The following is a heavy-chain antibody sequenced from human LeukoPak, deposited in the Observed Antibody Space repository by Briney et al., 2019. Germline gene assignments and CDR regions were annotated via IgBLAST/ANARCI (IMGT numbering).Heavy chain of an antibody. J-gene: IGHJ4*02. CDR2: INHSGST. V-gene: IGHV4-34*01. CDR1: GGSFSGYY. CDR3: ARDSSGYWGGAFDY. Sequence: SETLSLTCAVYGGSFSGYYWSWIRQPPGKGLEWIGEINHSGSTNYNPSLKSRVTISVDTSKNQFSLKLSSVTAADTAVYYCARDSSGYWGGAFDYWGQGTLVTVPS. D-gene: IGHD3-22*01.